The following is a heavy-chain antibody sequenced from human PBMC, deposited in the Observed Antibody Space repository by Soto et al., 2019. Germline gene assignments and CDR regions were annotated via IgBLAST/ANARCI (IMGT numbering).Heavy chain of an antibody. CDR1: GFTFSSYG. V-gene: IGHV3-30*18. CDR2: ISYDGSNK. Sequence: GGSLRLSCAASGFTFSSYGMHWVRQAPGKGLEWVAVISYDGSNKYYADSVKGRFTISRDNSKNTLYLQMNSLRAEDMAVYYCAKDAVTWSGMDVWGQGTTVTVSS. CDR3: AKDAVTWSGMDV. D-gene: IGHD1-1*01. J-gene: IGHJ6*02.